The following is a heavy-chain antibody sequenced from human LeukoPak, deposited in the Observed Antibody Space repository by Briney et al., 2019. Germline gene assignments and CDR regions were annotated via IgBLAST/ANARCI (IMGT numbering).Heavy chain of an antibody. J-gene: IGHJ6*03. CDR3: TRHQRDAEAAYYYYMDV. Sequence: GGSLRLSCAASGFTFSSYSMNWVRQASGKGLEWVGRIRSKANSYATAYAASVKGRFTISRDDSKNTAYLQMNSLKTEDTAVYYCTRHQRDAEAAYYYYMDVWGKGTTVTVSS. V-gene: IGHV3-73*01. CDR2: IRSKANSYAT. CDR1: GFTFSSYS. D-gene: IGHD1-14*01.